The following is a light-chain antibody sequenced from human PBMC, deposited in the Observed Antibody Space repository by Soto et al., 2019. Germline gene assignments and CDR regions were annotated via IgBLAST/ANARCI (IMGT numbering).Light chain of an antibody. V-gene: IGKV3-20*01. CDR2: GAS. CDR3: QQYDSSPRT. CDR1: QSVSSK. Sequence: EIVLTQSPGTLSLSPGERATLSCRASQSVSSKLAWYQQKPGQAPRLLIYGASTRATGIPARFSGSGSGTDFTLTINRLEPEDFAVYYCQQYDSSPRTFGQGTKVDI. J-gene: IGKJ1*01.